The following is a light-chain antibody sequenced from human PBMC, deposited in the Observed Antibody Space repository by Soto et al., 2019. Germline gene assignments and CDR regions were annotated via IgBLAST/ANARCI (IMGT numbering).Light chain of an antibody. CDR1: QSISSW. CDR3: QQYNSYPYT. V-gene: IGKV1-5*03. Sequence: DIQMTQSPSTLSASVGDRVTITCRASQSISSWLAWYQQKPGKAPKLLIYKASSLESGVPSRFSGSGSGTEFTLTISSLQPDDFATYYCQQYNSYPYTFGXGTKVDIK. CDR2: KAS. J-gene: IGKJ2*01.